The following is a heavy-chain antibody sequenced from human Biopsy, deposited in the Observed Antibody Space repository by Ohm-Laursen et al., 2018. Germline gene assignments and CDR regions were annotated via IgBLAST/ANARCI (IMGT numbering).Heavy chain of an antibody. CDR1: GYDFLDFH. CDR3: ARPSGGVSTIGFDP. J-gene: IGHJ5*02. V-gene: IGHV1-2*05. CDR2: INPHTGVT. Sequence: SVKVSCKASGYDFLDFHIHWVRQVPGQGLEWIGHINPHTGVTKYAQKFLDRITMTGDTSISTAYMDLSRLTSADTGIYYCARPSGGVSTIGFDPWGQGTLIIVSS. D-gene: IGHD5/OR15-5a*01.